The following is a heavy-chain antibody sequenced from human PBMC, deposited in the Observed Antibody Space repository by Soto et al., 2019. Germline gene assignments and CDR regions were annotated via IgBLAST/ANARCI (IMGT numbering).Heavy chain of an antibody. J-gene: IGHJ4*02. V-gene: IGHV3-23*01. CDR2: VSGSGSST. Sequence: EVQLLESGGGLVQPGGYLRISCAASGFTFSSYAMSWVRHAPGKGLEWVSTVSGSGSSTHYADSGKGRFTISRDNSKNTLFLQLNSLRAQDTAVYYCAKSDYSSGWYSLYYFDYWGQGTLVTVSS. CDR1: GFTFSSYA. CDR3: AKSDYSSGWYSLYYFDY. D-gene: IGHD6-19*01.